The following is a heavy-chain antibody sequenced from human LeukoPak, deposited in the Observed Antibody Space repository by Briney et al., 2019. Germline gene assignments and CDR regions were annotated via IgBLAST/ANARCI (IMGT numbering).Heavy chain of an antibody. Sequence: GGSLRLSCAASGFTFSSYEMNWVRQAPGKGLEWVSYISSSGSTIYYADSVKGRFTISRDNSKNTLYLQMNSLGADDTAVYYCAKGNWRYFDYWGQGTLVTVSS. J-gene: IGHJ4*02. CDR2: ISSSGSTI. CDR3: AKGNWRYFDY. D-gene: IGHD1-1*01. CDR1: GFTFSSYE. V-gene: IGHV3-48*03.